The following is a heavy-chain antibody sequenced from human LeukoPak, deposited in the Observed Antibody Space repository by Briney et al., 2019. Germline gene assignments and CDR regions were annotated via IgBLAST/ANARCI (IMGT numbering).Heavy chain of an antibody. V-gene: IGHV1-58*02. D-gene: IGHD4-17*01. CDR3: AADRGDYGDYVHFDY. Sequence: SVKVSCKASGFTFTSSAMQWVRQARGQRLEWIGWTVVGSGNTNYAQKFQERVTITRDMSTSTAYMELSSLRSEDTAVYYCAADRGDYGDYVHFDYWGQGTLVTVSS. CDR1: GFTFTSSA. CDR2: TVVGSGNT. J-gene: IGHJ4*02.